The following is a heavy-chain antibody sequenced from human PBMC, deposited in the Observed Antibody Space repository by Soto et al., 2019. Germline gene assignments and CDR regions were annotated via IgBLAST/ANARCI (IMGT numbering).Heavy chain of an antibody. J-gene: IGHJ4*02. Sequence: PSETLSLTCTVSGGSISSYYWSWIRQPAGKGLEWIGRIYTSGSTNYNPSLKSRVTMSVDTSKNQFSLKLSSVTAADTAVYYCARGLVGATYRYYFDYWRQRTLVTVSS. V-gene: IGHV4-4*07. CDR2: IYTSGST. D-gene: IGHD1-26*01. CDR3: ARGLVGATYRYYFDY. CDR1: GGSISSYY.